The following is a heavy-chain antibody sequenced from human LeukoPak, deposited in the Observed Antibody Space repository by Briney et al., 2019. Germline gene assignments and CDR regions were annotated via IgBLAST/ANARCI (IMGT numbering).Heavy chain of an antibody. Sequence: PSETLSLTCAVSGGSISSGGYSWSWIRQPPGKGLEWIGYIYHSGSTYYNPSLKSRVTISVDTSKNQFSLKLSSVTAADTAVYYCARGWIWFGDGYGMDVWGKGTTVTVSS. CDR3: ARGWIWFGDGYGMDV. V-gene: IGHV4-30-2*01. CDR2: IYHSGST. D-gene: IGHD3-10*01. CDR1: GGSISSGGYS. J-gene: IGHJ6*04.